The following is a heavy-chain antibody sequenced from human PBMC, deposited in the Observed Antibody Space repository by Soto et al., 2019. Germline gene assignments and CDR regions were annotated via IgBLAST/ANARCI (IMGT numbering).Heavy chain of an antibody. CDR1: GYTFTSYD. CDR2: MNPNSGNT. V-gene: IGHV1-8*01. J-gene: IGHJ5*02. D-gene: IGHD4-17*01. Sequence: QVQLVQSGAEVKKPGASVKVSCKASGYTFTSYDINWVRQATGQGLEWMGWMNPNSGNTGYAQKFQGRVTMTRNTSITTAYMDLGSLRSEDTAVYYRARVRDYDWFDPWGQGTLVTVSS. CDR3: ARVRDYDWFDP.